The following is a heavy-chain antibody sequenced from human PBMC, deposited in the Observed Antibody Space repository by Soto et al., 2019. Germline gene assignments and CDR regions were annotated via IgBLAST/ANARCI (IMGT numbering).Heavy chain of an antibody. V-gene: IGHV4-39*01. CDR2: IYYSGST. CDR3: ARYFNWFDP. Sequence: SETLSLTCTVGGGSISSSRYYWGWIRQPPGKGLEWIGSIYYSGSTYYNPSLKSRVTISVDTSKNQFSLKLSSVTAADTAVYYCARYFNWFDPWGQGTLVTVSS. J-gene: IGHJ5*02. CDR1: GGSISSSRYY.